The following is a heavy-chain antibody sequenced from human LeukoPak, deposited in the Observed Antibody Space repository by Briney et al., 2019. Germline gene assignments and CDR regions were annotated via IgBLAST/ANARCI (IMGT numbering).Heavy chain of an antibody. Sequence: SETLSLTCAVYGGSSSGYYWSWTRQPPGKGLEWIGEINHSGSTNYNPSLKSRVTISVDTSKNQFSLKLSSVTAADTAVYYCARERITMVRGVIFTRFDPWGQGTLVTVSS. J-gene: IGHJ5*02. CDR3: ARERITMVRGVIFTRFDP. D-gene: IGHD3-10*01. CDR2: INHSGST. CDR1: GGSSSGYY. V-gene: IGHV4-34*01.